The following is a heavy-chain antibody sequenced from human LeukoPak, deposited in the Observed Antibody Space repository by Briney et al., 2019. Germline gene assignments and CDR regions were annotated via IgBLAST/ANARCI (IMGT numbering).Heavy chain of an antibody. D-gene: IGHD5-12*01. V-gene: IGHV1-69*01. CDR3: AREQTRGYSGYGMALDY. J-gene: IGHJ4*02. CDR2: IIPIFGTA. Sequence: SVKVSCKASGGTFSSYAISWVRQAPGQGLEWMGGIIPIFGTANYAQKFQGRVTITADESTSTAYMELSSLRSEDTAVYYCAREQTRGYSGYGMALDYWGQGTLVTVSS. CDR1: GGTFSSYA.